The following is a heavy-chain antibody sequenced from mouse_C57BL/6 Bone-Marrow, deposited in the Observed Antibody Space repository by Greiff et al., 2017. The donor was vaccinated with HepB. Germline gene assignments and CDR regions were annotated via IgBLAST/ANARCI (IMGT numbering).Heavy chain of an antibody. CDR2: IDPSDSYT. J-gene: IGHJ3*01. V-gene: IGHV1-50*01. CDR1: GYTFTSYW. Sequence: VQLQQSGAELVKPGASVKLSCKASGYTFTSYWMQWVKQRPGQGLEWIGEIDPSDSYTNYNQKFKGKATLTVDTSSSTAYMQLSSLTSEDSAVYYCATRDYYGSSPFAYWGQGTLVTVSA. CDR3: ATRDYYGSSPFAY. D-gene: IGHD1-1*01.